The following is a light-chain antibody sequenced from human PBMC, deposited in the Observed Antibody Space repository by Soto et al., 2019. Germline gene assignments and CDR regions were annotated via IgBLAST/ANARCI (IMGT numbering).Light chain of an antibody. CDR1: SGHTSDI. V-gene: IGLV4-60*03. CDR3: ETWDRNSRV. J-gene: IGLJ2*01. Sequence: QPVMTQSSSASASLGSSVKVTCTLSSGHTSDIIAWHQQQPGKAPRFLMKLEGSGSYNKGSGVPDRFSGSSSGADRYLTISNLQSEDEADYYCETWDRNSRVFGGGTKLTVL. CDR2: LEGSGSY.